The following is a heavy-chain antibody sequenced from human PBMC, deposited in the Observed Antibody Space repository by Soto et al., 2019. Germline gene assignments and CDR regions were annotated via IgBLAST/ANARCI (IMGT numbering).Heavy chain of an antibody. Sequence: QVQLVQSGAEVKKPGSSVKVSCKASGGTFSSDSFSWVRQAPGQGLEWMGGIIPMFDTPIYAQKVQDRVTTTADESTSTAYMQLSSLRSGDTAVYYCARSGGLDRDFNYWGQGSLVTVSS. V-gene: IGHV1-69*12. CDR1: GGTFSSDS. CDR2: IIPMFDTP. D-gene: IGHD2-15*01. CDR3: ARSGGLDRDFNY. J-gene: IGHJ4*02.